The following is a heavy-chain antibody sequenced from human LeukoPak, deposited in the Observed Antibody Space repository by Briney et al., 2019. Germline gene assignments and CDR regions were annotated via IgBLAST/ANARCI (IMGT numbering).Heavy chain of an antibody. CDR3: ALPSSGWRFDY. CDR2: ISNDGSNK. V-gene: IGHV3-30*03. D-gene: IGHD6-19*01. CDR1: GFIFSNYG. Sequence: PGGSLRLSCAASGFIFSNYGMHWVRRAPGKGLEWVAVISNDGSNKDYADSVKGRFTISRDNSKNTVYLQMSSLRVEDTAVYYCALPSSGWRFDYWGQGTLVTVSS. J-gene: IGHJ4*02.